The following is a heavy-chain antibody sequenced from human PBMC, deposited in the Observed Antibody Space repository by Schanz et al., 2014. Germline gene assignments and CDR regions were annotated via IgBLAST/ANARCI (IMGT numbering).Heavy chain of an antibody. V-gene: IGHV1-18*01. CDR3: VRDAGWAFGDYHGMDV. CDR2: ISAYNGHT. J-gene: IGHJ6*02. CDR1: GYTFTSYG. D-gene: IGHD3-10*01. Sequence: QGQLVQSGAEVKKPGASVKVSCKASGYTFTSYGITWVRQAPGQGLEWMGWISAYNGHTTYAQKFQGRVTMTTDTSTSTAYMELRSLISDDTAVYYCVRDAGWAFGDYHGMDVWGQGTTVTVSS.